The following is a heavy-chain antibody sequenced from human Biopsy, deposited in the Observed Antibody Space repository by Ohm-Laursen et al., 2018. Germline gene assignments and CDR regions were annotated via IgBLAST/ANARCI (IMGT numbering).Heavy chain of an antibody. CDR2: ISYSGST. V-gene: IGHV4-59*08. CDR3: AKQWSYYESFTQHYRGDFDY. J-gene: IGHJ4*02. Sequence: SETLSLTCTVSGDSISTYYWSWIRQPPGKGLEWIGYISYSGSTSYNPSLKSRVTISADTSKNKLSLTLSSLAAADTAVYFCAKQWSYYESFTQHYRGDFDYWGQGTLVIVSS. CDR1: GDSISTYY. D-gene: IGHD3-16*01.